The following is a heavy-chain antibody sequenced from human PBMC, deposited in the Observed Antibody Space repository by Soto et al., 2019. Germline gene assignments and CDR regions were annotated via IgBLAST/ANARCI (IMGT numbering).Heavy chain of an antibody. CDR1: GFTFSSYA. CDR2: ISYDGSNK. V-gene: IGHV3-30-3*01. D-gene: IGHD6-6*01. CDR3: ARDLGQLVYYYYGMDV. Sequence: QVQLVESGGGVVQPGRSLRLSCAASGFTFSSYAMHWVRQAPGKGLEWVAVISYDGSNKYYADSVKGRFTISRDNSKNTLYLQMNSLRAEDTAVYYCARDLGQLVYYYYGMDVWGQGTTVTVYS. J-gene: IGHJ6*02.